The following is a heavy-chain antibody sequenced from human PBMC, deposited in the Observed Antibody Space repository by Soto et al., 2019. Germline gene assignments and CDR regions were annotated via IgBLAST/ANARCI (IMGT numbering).Heavy chain of an antibody. J-gene: IGHJ4*02. CDR1: GSSMSPYF. V-gene: IGHV4-59*01. CDR3: ARDGCDDSGSPYPAY. CDR2: VYYLGST. D-gene: IGHD3-10*01. Sequence: PSETLSLTCTVSGSSMSPYFWSWIRQPPGKGLEWIGYVYYLGSTNYNPSLKSRVTISVDTSKKQFSLKLSSVTVADTAVYYCARDGCDDSGSPYPAYWGPGALVTVSS.